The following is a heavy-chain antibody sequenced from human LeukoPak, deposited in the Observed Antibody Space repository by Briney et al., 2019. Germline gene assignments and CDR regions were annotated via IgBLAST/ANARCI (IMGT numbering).Heavy chain of an antibody. D-gene: IGHD6-13*01. CDR2: INWNGGST. CDR1: GFTFDDYG. CDR3: ARFYSSSWSSDY. V-gene: IGHV3-20*04. Sequence: RPGGSLRLSCAASGFTFDDYGMSWVRQAPGKGLEWVSGINWNGGSTGYADSVKGRFTISRDNAKNSLYLQMNSPRAEDTALYYCARFYSSSWSSDYWGQGTLVTVSS. J-gene: IGHJ4*02.